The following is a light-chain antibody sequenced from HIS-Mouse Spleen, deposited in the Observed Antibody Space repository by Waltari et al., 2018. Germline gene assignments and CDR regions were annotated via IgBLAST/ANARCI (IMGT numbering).Light chain of an antibody. V-gene: IGLV2-14*02. CDR3: AAWDDSLSGRV. Sequence: QSALTQPASVSGSPGQSITISRTGTSSDVGSYNLVSWYQQHPGKAPKLMIYEGSKRPSGVSNRFSGSKSGTSASLAISGLRSEDEADYYCAAWDDSLSGRVFGGGTKLTVL. CDR2: EGS. CDR1: SSDVGSYNL. J-gene: IGLJ3*02.